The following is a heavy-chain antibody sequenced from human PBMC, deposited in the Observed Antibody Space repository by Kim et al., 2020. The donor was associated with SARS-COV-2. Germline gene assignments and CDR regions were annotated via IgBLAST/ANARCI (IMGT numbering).Heavy chain of an antibody. CDR1: GGSISSYY. D-gene: IGHD5-12*01. J-gene: IGHJ4*02. CDR2: IYYSGST. CDR3: ARDRSGYEYYFDY. Sequence: SETLSLTCTVSGGSISSYYWSWIRQPPGKGLEWIGYIYYSGSTNYNPSLKSRVTISVDTSKNQFSLKLSSVTAADTAVYYCARDRSGYEYYFDYWGQGTL. V-gene: IGHV4-59*01.